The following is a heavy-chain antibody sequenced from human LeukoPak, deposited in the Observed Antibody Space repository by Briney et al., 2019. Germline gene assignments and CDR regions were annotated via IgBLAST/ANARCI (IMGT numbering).Heavy chain of an antibody. CDR1: GYTFTNYY. J-gene: IGHJ4*02. D-gene: IGHD6-13*01. CDR2: INPSGGST. CDR3: LYSSSWYGELGY. Sequence: GASVKVSCKASGYTFTNYYMHWVRQAPGQGLEWMGIINPSGGSTSYAQKFQGRVTMTRDTSTSTVYMELSSLRSEDTAVYYCLYSSSWYGELGYWGQGTLVTVSS. V-gene: IGHV1-46*01.